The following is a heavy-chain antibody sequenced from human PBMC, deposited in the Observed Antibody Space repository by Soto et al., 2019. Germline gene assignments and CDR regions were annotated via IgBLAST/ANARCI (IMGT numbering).Heavy chain of an antibody. V-gene: IGHV1-69*13. D-gene: IGHD5-18*01. J-gene: IGHJ4*02. CDR2: IIPIFGTA. CDR3: ARDLSYGPGYFDY. CDR1: GGTFSSYA. Sequence: SVKVSCKASGGTFSSYAISWVRQAPGQGLEWMGGIIPIFGTANYAQKFQGRVTITADESTSTAYMELSSLRSEDTAVYYCARDLSYGPGYFDYWGQGTVGNVS.